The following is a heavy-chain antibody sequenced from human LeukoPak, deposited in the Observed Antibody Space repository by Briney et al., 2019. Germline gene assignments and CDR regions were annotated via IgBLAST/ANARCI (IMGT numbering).Heavy chain of an antibody. CDR1: KVTFSNYA. D-gene: IGHD3/OR15-3a*01. CDR3: AKGTGINHYHWIDP. CDR2: ISGSGGNT. V-gene: IGHV3-23*01. J-gene: IGHJ5*02. Sequence: GGSLRLSRAASKVTFSNYAMNWVRQAPGKGLEWVSVISGSGGNTYYADSVKGRFTISRDNSKNTLYLQMNSLRAEDTALYYCAKGTGINHYHWIDPWGQGTQVTVSS.